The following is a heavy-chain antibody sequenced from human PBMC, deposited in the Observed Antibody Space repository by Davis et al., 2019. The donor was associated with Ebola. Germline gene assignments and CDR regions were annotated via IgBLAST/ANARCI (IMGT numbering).Heavy chain of an antibody. V-gene: IGHV1-2*02. D-gene: IGHD4-11*01. CDR1: GYTFTSYY. CDR2: INPNSDGT. CDR3: ARSGNSNPQYGMDV. Sequence: ASVKVSCKASGYTFTSYYMHWVRQAPGQGLEWMGWINPNSDGTNYAQKFQGRVTMTRDTSISTAYMELSRLRSDDTAVYYCARSGNSNPQYGMDVWGQGTTVTVSS. J-gene: IGHJ6*02.